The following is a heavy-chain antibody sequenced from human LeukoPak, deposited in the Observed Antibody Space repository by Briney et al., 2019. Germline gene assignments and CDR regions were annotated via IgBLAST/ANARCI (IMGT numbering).Heavy chain of an antibody. CDR2: IYYSGST. Sequence: PSETLSLTCTVSGGSISSYYWSWIRQPPGKGLGWIGYIYYSGSTNYNPSLKSRVTISVDTSKNQFSLKLSSVTAADTAVYYCARGYSYGYADYWGQGTLVTVSS. V-gene: IGHV4-59*01. CDR3: ARGYSYGYADY. D-gene: IGHD5-18*01. CDR1: GGSISSYY. J-gene: IGHJ4*02.